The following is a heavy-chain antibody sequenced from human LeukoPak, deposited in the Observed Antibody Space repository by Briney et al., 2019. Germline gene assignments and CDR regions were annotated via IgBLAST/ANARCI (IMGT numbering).Heavy chain of an antibody. D-gene: IGHD3-3*01. J-gene: IGHJ4*02. CDR1: GYTFTSFG. CDR3: ERVGVKNRYYHFWCGYRIYFDY. V-gene: IGHV1-18*01. Sequence: GASVKVSCKASGYTFTSFGISWVRQAPGQGLEWMGWISAYSGNTNYAQKFQGRVTMTTDTSTRTAYMALRSLRSGDTAVFFCERVGVKNRYYHFWCGYRIYFDYWGQGTLVTVSS. CDR2: ISAYSGNT.